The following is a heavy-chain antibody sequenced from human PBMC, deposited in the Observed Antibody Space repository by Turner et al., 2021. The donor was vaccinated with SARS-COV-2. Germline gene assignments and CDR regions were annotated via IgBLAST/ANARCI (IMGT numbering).Heavy chain of an antibody. D-gene: IGHD3-10*01. Sequence: QVQLVESGGGVGQPGRSLRLSCAASGFTFSSYGMHWVRQAPGKGLEWVAVIWNDGSNKYYADSVKGRFTISRDNSKNTLYLQMNSLRAEDTAVYYCARAHYYGSGRGAFDIWGQGTMVTISS. CDR2: IWNDGSNK. J-gene: IGHJ3*02. CDR1: GFTFSSYG. CDR3: ARAHYYGSGRGAFDI. V-gene: IGHV3-33*01.